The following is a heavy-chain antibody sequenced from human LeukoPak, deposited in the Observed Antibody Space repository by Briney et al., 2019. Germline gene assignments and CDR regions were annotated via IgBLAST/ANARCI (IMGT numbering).Heavy chain of an antibody. J-gene: IGHJ4*02. CDR1: GFTFSSYS. D-gene: IGHD3-22*01. V-gene: IGHV3-21*04. CDR2: ISSSSSYI. CDR3: ARVDGHAGYYDSSGFLDY. Sequence: GGSLRLSCAASGFTFSSYSMNWVRQAPGKGLEWVSSISSSSSYIYYADSVKGRFTISRDNAKNSLYLQMNSLRAEDTAVYYCARVDGHAGYYDSSGFLDYWGQGTLVTVSS.